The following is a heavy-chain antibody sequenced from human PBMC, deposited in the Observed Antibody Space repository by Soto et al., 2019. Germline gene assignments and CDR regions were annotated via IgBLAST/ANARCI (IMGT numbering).Heavy chain of an antibody. V-gene: IGHV4-59*08. Sequence: PSETLSLTCTVSGGSISSYCWSWIRQPPGKGLEWIGYIYYSGSTTYNPSLKSRVTISVDTSKNQFSLKLSSVTAADTAVYYCARHDYGGFGLWGQGTLVTV. D-gene: IGHD4-17*01. CDR1: GGSISSYC. J-gene: IGHJ4*02. CDR2: IYYSGST. CDR3: ARHDYGGFGL.